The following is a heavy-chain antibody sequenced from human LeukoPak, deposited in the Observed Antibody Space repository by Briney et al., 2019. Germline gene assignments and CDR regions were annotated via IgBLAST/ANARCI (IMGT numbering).Heavy chain of an antibody. CDR2: ISGSGSII. D-gene: IGHD4-23*01. V-gene: IGHV3-11*01. CDR1: GFTFSDYY. Sequence: GGSLGLSCAASGFTFSDYYMSWIRQAPGKGLEWASYISGSGSIIYYADSVKGRFTISRDNAKNSLYLQMNSLRAEDTAVYYCARGLGGGNSVYFDYWGQGTLVTVSS. CDR3: ARGLGGGNSVYFDY. J-gene: IGHJ4*02.